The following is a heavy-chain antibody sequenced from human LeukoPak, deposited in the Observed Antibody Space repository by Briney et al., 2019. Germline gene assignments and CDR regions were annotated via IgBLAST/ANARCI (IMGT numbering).Heavy chain of an antibody. CDR2: ISYDGSNK. V-gene: IGHV3-30*18. CDR1: GFTFSSYG. Sequence: GGSLRLSCAASGFTFSSYGMHWVRQAPGKGLEWVAVISYDGSNKYYADSVKGRFTISRDNSKNTLYLQMNSLRAEDTAVYYCAKPGGTRTNYGMDVWGQGTTVTVSS. D-gene: IGHD3-16*01. CDR3: AKPGGTRTNYGMDV. J-gene: IGHJ6*02.